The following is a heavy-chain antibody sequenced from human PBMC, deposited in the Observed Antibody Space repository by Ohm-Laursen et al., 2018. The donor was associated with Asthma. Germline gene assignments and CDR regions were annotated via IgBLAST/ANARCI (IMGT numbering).Heavy chain of an antibody. Sequence: GSLRLSCSASGFTFSSYAMSWVRQAPGKGLEWVSVISGSGGTTYYADSVEGRFTISRDNSKNTMYLQMNSLRAEDTAVYYCAKDLGTVTKGYFDYWGQGTLVTVSS. CDR1: GFTFSSYA. V-gene: IGHV3-23*01. CDR2: ISGSGGTT. D-gene: IGHD4-17*01. CDR3: AKDLGTVTKGYFDY. J-gene: IGHJ4*02.